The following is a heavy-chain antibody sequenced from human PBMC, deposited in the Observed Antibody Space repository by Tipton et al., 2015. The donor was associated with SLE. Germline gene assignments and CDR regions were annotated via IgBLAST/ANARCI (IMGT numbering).Heavy chain of an antibody. CDR3: ARDPRYQLHGSWFDP. D-gene: IGHD2-2*01. CDR2: IYYSGST. J-gene: IGHJ5*02. V-gene: IGHV4-39*07. CDR1: GGSISSSSYY. Sequence: TLSLTCTVSGGSISSSSYYWGWIRQPPGKGLEWIGSIYYSGSTYYNPSLKSRVTISVDTSKNQFSLKLSSVTAADTAVYYCARDPRYQLHGSWFDPWGQGTLVTVSS.